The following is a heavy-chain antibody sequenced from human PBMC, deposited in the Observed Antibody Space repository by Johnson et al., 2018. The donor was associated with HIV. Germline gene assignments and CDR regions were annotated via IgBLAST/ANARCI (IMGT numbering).Heavy chain of an antibody. V-gene: IGHV3-11*04. CDR3: AREEGSDILTRGDAFHI. J-gene: IGHJ3*02. CDR1: GFIFRDYY. Sequence: QVQLVESGGGLVKPGGSLRLSCAVSGFIFRDYYMSWIRQAPGKGLEWVSYISSSGKSTNYADSVKGRFTISRDNAKNSLSLQMNSLRAEDTAIYYCAREEGSDILTRGDAFHIWGQGTLVTVSS. CDR2: ISSSGKST. D-gene: IGHD3-9*01.